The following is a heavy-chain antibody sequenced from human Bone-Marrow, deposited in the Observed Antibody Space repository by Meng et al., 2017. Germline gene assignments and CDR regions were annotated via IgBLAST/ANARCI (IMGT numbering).Heavy chain of an antibody. D-gene: IGHD3-3*01. Sequence: ASVKVSCKASGYTFTSYGISWVRQAPGQGLEWMGWISAYNGNTNYAQKLQGRVTMTTDTSTSTAYMELRSLRSDDTAVYYCARVPSLYWSGYYTGNWFDPWGQGTLVTVSS. V-gene: IGHV1-18*01. CDR2: ISAYNGNT. J-gene: IGHJ5*02. CDR1: GYTFTSYG. CDR3: ARVPSLYWSGYYTGNWFDP.